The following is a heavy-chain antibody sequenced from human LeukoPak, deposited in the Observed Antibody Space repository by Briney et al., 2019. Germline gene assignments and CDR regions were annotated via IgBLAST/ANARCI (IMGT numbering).Heavy chain of an antibody. CDR3: ARLTPDYSSSLLYYFDY. D-gene: IGHD6-13*01. Sequence: GASVKVSCKASGYTFTTYGISWVRQAPGQGFEWVGWITTYNDNTKYAQKLQGRVTMTTDTSTSTAYMELRSLRSDDTAVYYCARLTPDYSSSLLYYFDYWGQGILVTVSS. J-gene: IGHJ4*02. V-gene: IGHV1-18*01. CDR1: GYTFTTYG. CDR2: ITTYNDNT.